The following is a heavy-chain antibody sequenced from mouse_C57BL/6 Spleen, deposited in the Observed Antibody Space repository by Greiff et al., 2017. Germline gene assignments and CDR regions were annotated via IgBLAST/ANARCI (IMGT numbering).Heavy chain of an antibody. D-gene: IGHD2-2*01. CDR1: GYTFTSYG. CDR2: IYPRSGNT. V-gene: IGHV1-81*01. Sequence: QVQLKQSGAELARPGASVKLSCKASGYTFTSYGISWVKQRTGQGLEWIGEIYPRSGNTYYNEKFKGKATLTADKSSSTAYMELRSLTSEDSAVYFCAREGNVYAGAYWGQGTLVTVSA. CDR3: AREGNVYAGAY. J-gene: IGHJ3*01.